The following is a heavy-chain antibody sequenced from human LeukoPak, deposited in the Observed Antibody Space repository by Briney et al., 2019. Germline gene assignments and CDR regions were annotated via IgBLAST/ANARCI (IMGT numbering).Heavy chain of an antibody. CDR1: GFTFSSYA. V-gene: IGHV3-21*01. D-gene: IGHD1-26*01. Sequence: GGSLRLSCAASGFTFSSYAMHWVRQAPGKGLEWVSSISSSSSYIYYADSVKGRFTISRDNAKNSLYLQMNSLRAEDTAVYYCARGGAVGATPGVYYYMDVWGKGTTVTVSS. CDR3: ARGGAVGATPGVYYYMDV. CDR2: ISSSSSYI. J-gene: IGHJ6*03.